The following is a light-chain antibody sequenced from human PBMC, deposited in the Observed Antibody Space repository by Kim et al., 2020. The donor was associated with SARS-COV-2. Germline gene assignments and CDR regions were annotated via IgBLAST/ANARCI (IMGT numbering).Light chain of an antibody. CDR1: SLRNYY. CDR2: GRN. CDR3: NSRDSSGNHLV. V-gene: IGLV3-19*01. Sequence: SSELTQDPAVSVALGQTVRITCQGDSLRNYYASWYQQKPRQAPVVVIYGRNDRPSGIPDRFSGSNSGNTASLTITGAQVEDEANYYCNSRDSSGNHLVFGGGTQLTVL. J-gene: IGLJ3*02.